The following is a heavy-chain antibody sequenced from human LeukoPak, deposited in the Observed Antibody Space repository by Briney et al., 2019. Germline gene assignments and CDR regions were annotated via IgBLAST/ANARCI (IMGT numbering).Heavy chain of an antibody. CDR1: GFTFSSYS. CDR3: ARGPRDGTY. D-gene: IGHD5-24*01. J-gene: IGHJ4*02. CDR2: ISSRSSYI. V-gene: IGHV3-21*01. Sequence: GGSLRLSCAASGFTFSSYSMNWVRQAPGKGLEWVSSISSRSSYIYYADSVKGRFTISRDNAKNSLYLQMNSLRAEDTAVYYCARGPRDGTYWGQGTLVTVSS.